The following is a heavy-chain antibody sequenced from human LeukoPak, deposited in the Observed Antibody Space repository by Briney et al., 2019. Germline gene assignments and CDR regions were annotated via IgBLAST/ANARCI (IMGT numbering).Heavy chain of an antibody. CDR1: GYTFTSYG. V-gene: IGHV1-18*01. D-gene: IGHD3-22*01. CDR3: ASGDYYDSSGYLG. J-gene: IGHJ4*02. Sequence: ASVEVSRKASGYTFTSYGISWVRQAPGQGLEWMGWISAYNGNTNYAQKLQGRVTMTTDTSTSTAYMELRSLRSDDTAVYYCASGDYYDSSGYLGWGQGTLVTVSS. CDR2: ISAYNGNT.